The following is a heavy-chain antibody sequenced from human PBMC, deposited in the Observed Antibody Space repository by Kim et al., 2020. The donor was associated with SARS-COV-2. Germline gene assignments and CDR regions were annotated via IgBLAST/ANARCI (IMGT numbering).Heavy chain of an antibody. CDR2: ISGGGVNI. CDR1: GFSFSNYD. D-gene: IGHD3-3*01. CDR3: AKADRPPLFGVSNNQRYRMDL. V-gene: IGHV3-23*01. J-gene: IGHJ6*02. Sequence: GGSLRLSCAASGFSFSNYDMNWVRQAPGKGLEWVSSISGGGVNIYYSDSVKGRFTISRDNSRSTLFLQMNSLRVEDTAVYYCAKADRPPLFGVSNNQRYRMDLWARGPSVLVSS.